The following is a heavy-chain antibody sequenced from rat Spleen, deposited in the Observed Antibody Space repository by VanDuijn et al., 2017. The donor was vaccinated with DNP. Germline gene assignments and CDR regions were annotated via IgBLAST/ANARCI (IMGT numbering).Heavy chain of an antibody. CDR1: GFTFSNHG. Sequence: EVQLVESGGGSLQPGRSLKLSCAVSGFTFSNHGMAWVRQAPTKGLEWVASISTGGGITYYRDSVKGRFTISRDDAKNTQYLQMDSLRSEDTATYYCARHEDYSSYIYGFAYWGQGTLVTVSS. CDR3: ARHEDYSSYIYGFAY. V-gene: IGHV5S13*01. CDR2: ISTGGGIT. D-gene: IGHD1-2*01. J-gene: IGHJ3*01.